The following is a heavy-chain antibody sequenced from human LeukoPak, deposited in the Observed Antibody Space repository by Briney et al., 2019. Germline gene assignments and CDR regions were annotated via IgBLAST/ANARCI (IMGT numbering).Heavy chain of an antibody. CDR1: GFTFDDYA. V-gene: IGHV3-9*01. J-gene: IGHJ4*02. Sequence: GGSLRLSCAASGFTFDDYAMHWVRQAPGKGLEWVSGISWNSGSIGYADSVKGRFTISRDNAKNSLYLQMNSLRAEDTALYYCAKDMCYYGSGSCCYFDYWGQGTLVTVSS. D-gene: IGHD3-10*01. CDR2: ISWNSGSI. CDR3: AKDMCYYGSGSCCYFDY.